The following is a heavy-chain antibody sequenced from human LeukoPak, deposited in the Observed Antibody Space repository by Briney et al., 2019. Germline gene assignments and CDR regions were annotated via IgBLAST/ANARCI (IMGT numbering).Heavy chain of an antibody. J-gene: IGHJ4*02. CDR3: AKSGGYGLIDY. Sequence: SETLSLTCTVSGYSISSGYYWGWIRQPPGKGLEWIGNIYPSGTTYYNPSLKTRVTISVDTSENQFSLKLSSVTAADTAMYYCAKSGGYGLIDYWGQGTLVTVSS. V-gene: IGHV4-38-2*02. CDR1: GYSISSGYY. CDR2: IYPSGTT. D-gene: IGHD1-26*01.